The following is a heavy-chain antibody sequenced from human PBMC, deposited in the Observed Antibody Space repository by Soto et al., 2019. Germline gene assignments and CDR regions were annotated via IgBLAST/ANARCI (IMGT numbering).Heavy chain of an antibody. Sequence: QVQLVESGGGVVQPGRSLRLSCTASGFTFESYGMHWVRQAPGKGLECLAYISHEGVMKFYAGSVKGRFTISRDNSKNTLYLQLSSLRPDDTAVYYCAKRVGQAWSRDHFYYYAMEVWGRGTTVTVSS. CDR3: AKRVGQAWSRDHFYYYAMEV. CDR2: ISHEGVMK. CDR1: GFTFESYG. D-gene: IGHD3-3*01. V-gene: IGHV3-30*18. J-gene: IGHJ6*02.